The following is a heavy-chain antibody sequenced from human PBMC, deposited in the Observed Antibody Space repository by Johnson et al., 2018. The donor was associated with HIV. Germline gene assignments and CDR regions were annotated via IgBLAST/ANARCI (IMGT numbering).Heavy chain of an antibody. Sequence: MQLVESGGGLVQPGGSLRLSCAASGFTFSSYWMRWVRQAPGHGLEWVANIKQGGSEKYFVASPKGRFTIARDNSKNTLYLQMNSLRAEDTAVYYCARELEFGDLRKNDAFDIWGQGTMVTVSS. CDR2: IKQGGSEK. CDR3: ARELEFGDLRKNDAFDI. CDR1: GFTFSSYW. J-gene: IGHJ3*02. V-gene: IGHV3-7*01. D-gene: IGHD4-17*01.